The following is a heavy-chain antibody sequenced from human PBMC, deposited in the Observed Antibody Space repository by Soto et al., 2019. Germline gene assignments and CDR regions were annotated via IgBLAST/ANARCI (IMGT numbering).Heavy chain of an antibody. V-gene: IGHV1-46*03. J-gene: IGHJ5*02. Sequence: ASVKVSCKASGNTFTRYYTHWVRQAPGQGLEWMGTVNPSGGSTTYAQKFQGRVTMTRDTSTSTVYMELSSLRSEDTAVYYCSRAGWEDCSSTTCYGFWFDPWGQGTLVNVS. CDR1: GNTFTRYY. D-gene: IGHD2-2*01. CDR3: SRAGWEDCSSTTCYGFWFDP. CDR2: VNPSGGST.